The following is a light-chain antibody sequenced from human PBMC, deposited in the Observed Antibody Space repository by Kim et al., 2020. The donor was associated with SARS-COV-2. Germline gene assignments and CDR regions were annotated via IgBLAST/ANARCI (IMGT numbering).Light chain of an antibody. CDR3: TSYANNNTWV. CDR2: DVI. CDR1: NRDIGTFDY. V-gene: IGLV2-14*01. J-gene: IGLJ3*02. Sequence: GQSITISCTGTNRDIGTFDYVSWSQHLPGKAPKVLIYDVIKRPSGVSPRFSGSKSAYTASLSISGLQADDEADYYCTSYANNNTWVSGGGTQLTVL.